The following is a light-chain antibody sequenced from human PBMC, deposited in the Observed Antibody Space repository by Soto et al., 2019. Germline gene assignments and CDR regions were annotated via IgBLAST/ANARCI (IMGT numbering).Light chain of an antibody. CDR2: GAS. J-gene: IGKJ1*01. Sequence: EIVLTQSPATLSVSPGERATLSCRASQSIGSNLVWYQQRHGQAPRLLIYGASTRATGFPARFSGSGSGTEFTLTISSLKSEDFAVYYCQQYKNWPRTFGQGTKVDI. CDR3: QQYKNWPRT. V-gene: IGKV3-15*01. CDR1: QSIGSN.